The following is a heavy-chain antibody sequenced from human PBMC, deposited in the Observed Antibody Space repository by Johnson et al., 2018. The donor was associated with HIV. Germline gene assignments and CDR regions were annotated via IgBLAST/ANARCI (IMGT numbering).Heavy chain of an antibody. V-gene: IGHV3-33*01. CDR2: IWNDGRDK. D-gene: IGHD2-2*01. CDR1: GFTFSSYG. Sequence: QVQLVESGGGVVQPGGSLRLSCAASGFTFSSYGMHWVRQAPGKGLEWVALIWNDGRDKYYADSVKGRFTISRDNSRNTLYLQMNSLRAEDTAVYFCARGYGTSSSHCDAFALWCQGTMVTVSS. J-gene: IGHJ3*01. CDR3: ARGYGTSSSHCDAFAL.